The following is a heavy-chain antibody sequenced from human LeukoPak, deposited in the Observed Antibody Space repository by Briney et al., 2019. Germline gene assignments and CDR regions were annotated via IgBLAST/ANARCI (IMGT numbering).Heavy chain of an antibody. J-gene: IGHJ6*02. D-gene: IGHD2-15*01. CDR1: GYTLTELS. CDR3: ATDADRVVAARRGAIYYYYYGMDV. V-gene: IGHV1-24*01. CDR2: FDPEDGET. Sequence: ASVKVSCKVSGYTLTELSMHWVRQAPGKGLEWMGGFDPEDGETIYAQKFQGRVTMTEDTSTDTAYMELSSLRSEDTAVYYCATDADRVVAARRGAIYYYYYGMDVWGQGTTVTVS.